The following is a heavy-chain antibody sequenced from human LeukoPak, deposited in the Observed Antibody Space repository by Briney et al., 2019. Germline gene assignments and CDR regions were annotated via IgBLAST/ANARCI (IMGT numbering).Heavy chain of an antibody. Sequence: SETLSLTCTVSGDSISSSSYYWGWIRQPPGKGLEWIGSIYYSGSTNYNSSLKSRVTISVDTSKNQFSLKLRSVTAADTAVYYCARGDGYNVAAGFDYWGQGSLVTVSS. CDR1: GDSISSSSYY. V-gene: IGHV4-39*07. J-gene: IGHJ4*02. CDR2: IYYSGST. CDR3: ARGDGYNVAAGFDY. D-gene: IGHD5-24*01.